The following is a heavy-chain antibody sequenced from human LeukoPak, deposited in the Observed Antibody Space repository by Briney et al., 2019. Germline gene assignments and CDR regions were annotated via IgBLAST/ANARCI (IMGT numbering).Heavy chain of an antibody. CDR2: INWNGGST. V-gene: IGHV3-20*04. J-gene: IGHJ4*02. CDR1: GFTFDDYG. D-gene: IGHD6-19*01. Sequence: PGGSLRLSCAASGFTFDDYGMSWVRQAPGKGLEWVSGINWNGGSTGYADSVKGRFTISRDNAKNSLYLQMNSLRAEDTAVYYCARCDLQWLAPPPFDYWGQGTLVTVSS. CDR3: ARCDLQWLAPPPFDY.